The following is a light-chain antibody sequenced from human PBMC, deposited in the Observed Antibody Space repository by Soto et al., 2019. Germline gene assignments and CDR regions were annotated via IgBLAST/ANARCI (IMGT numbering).Light chain of an antibody. CDR3: HQYNNLWT. V-gene: IGKV3-15*01. Sequence: ELVVTQSPGTLSVSPGERVTLCCRASQSVSSRLAWYQQKPGQSPRLLIYGASTRATGIPARFSGSGSGTEFTLTISSLQSEDFGVYYCHQYNNLWTFGQGTKVDI. CDR1: QSVSSR. CDR2: GAS. J-gene: IGKJ1*01.